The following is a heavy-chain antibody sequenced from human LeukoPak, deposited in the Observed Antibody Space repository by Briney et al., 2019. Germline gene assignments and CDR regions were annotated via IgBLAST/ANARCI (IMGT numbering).Heavy chain of an antibody. D-gene: IGHD1-14*01. CDR2: IKQDGSEK. Sequence: PGGSLRLSCAASGFTFSSYWMSWVRQAPGKGLEWVANIKQDGSEKYYVDSVKGRFTISRDNAKNSLYLQMNSLRAEDTAVYYCARPDGRGTQGVLDYWGQGTLVTVSS. V-gene: IGHV3-7*01. CDR3: ARPDGRGTQGVLDY. CDR1: GFTFSSYW. J-gene: IGHJ4*02.